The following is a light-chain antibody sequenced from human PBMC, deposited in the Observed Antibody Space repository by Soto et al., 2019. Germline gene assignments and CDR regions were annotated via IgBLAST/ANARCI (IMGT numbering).Light chain of an antibody. V-gene: IGKV3-20*01. Sequence: IVLTQSPGTLSLSPGERATLSCRASQSVSSSYLVWYQQRPGQPPRLLIYGTSTRAAGISDRFSGSWSGKDFTLTIYRLEPGDSAVYYCQQYGTSALTFGGGTKV. CDR2: GTS. J-gene: IGKJ4*01. CDR1: QSVSSSY. CDR3: QQYGTSALT.